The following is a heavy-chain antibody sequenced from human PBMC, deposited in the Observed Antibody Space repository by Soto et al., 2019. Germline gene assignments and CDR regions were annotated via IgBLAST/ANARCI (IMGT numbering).Heavy chain of an antibody. CDR1: GFTFSSYS. CDR3: ARESSTATNDYYYYMDV. D-gene: IGHD4-17*01. CDR2: ISSSSSYI. J-gene: IGHJ6*03. V-gene: IGHV3-21*01. Sequence: GGSLRLSCAASGFTFSSYSMNWVRQAPGKGLEWVSSISSSSSYIYYVDSVKGRFTISRDNAKNSLYLQMNSLRAEDTAVYYCARESSTATNDYYYYMDVWGKGTTVTVSS.